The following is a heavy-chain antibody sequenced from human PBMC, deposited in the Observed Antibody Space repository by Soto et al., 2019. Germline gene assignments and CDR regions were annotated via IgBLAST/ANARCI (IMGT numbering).Heavy chain of an antibody. CDR3: ATHPPYGPLDH. CDR2: IHHSENT. Sequence: SETLSLTCAVYGGSFSGYYWSWIRQPPGKGLEWIGEIHHSENTYYNPSLKSRVTISVDTSKNQFSLRLTSVTAADTAVYYCATHPPYGPLDHWGQGTLVTVSS. D-gene: IGHD4-17*01. J-gene: IGHJ4*02. V-gene: IGHV4-34*01. CDR1: GGSFSGYY.